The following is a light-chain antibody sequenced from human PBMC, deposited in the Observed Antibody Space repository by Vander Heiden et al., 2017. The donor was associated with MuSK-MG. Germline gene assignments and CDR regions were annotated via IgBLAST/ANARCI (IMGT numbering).Light chain of an antibody. CDR1: QSVSSSY. V-gene: IGKV3-20*01. CDR2: GAS. J-gene: IGKJ1*01. CDR3: QLDGSSPPRT. Sequence: ELVLTQSPGTLSLSPGQRATLSCRASQSVSSSYLAWYKQKPGQAPRLLIYGASSRDTAIPDRFSGSGSGTDFTLTISRREPEEFAVYYCQLDGSSPPRTFGQGTKVEIK.